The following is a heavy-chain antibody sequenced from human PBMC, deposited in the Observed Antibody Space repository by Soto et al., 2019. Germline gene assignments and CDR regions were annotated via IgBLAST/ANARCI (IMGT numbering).Heavy chain of an antibody. CDR3: ARAVVATRGYYYGMDV. CDR1: VGSISSGGYS. Sequence: TLSLTCAVSVGSISSGGYSWSWIRQPPGKGLEWIGYIYHSGSTYYNPSLKSRVTISVDRSKNQFSLKLSSVTAADTAVYYCARAVVATRGYYYGMDVWGQGTTVTVSS. J-gene: IGHJ6*02. V-gene: IGHV4-30-2*01. D-gene: IGHD5-12*01. CDR2: IYHSGST.